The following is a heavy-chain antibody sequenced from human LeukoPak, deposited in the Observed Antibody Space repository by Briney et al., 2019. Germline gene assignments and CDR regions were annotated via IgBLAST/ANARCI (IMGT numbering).Heavy chain of an antibody. J-gene: IGHJ4*02. CDR3: AKSSAAAVKNYFFDS. V-gene: IGHV3-23*01. CDR1: GFTFSSFA. CDR2: ISGAGGTT. Sequence: PGGSLRLSCAASGFTFSSFAMSWVRQAPGKGLEWVSTISGAGGTTYYADSVKGRFTISRDNSKETLDLQMISLRAEDTAVYFCAKSSAAAVKNYFFDSWGQGTLVTVSS. D-gene: IGHD6-25*01.